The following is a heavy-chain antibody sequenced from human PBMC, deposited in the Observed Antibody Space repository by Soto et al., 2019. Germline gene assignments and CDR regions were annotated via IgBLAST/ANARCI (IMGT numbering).Heavy chain of an antibody. Sequence: PSETLSLTCTVSGGSISSSSYYWGWIRQPPGKGLEWIGSIYYSGSTYYNPSLQSRVTISVDTSKNQFSLKLSSVTAADTAVYYCARLRRVRGVITTDFDYWGQGTLVTVSS. V-gene: IGHV4-39*01. CDR3: ARLRRVRGVITTDFDY. CDR2: IYYSGST. CDR1: GGSISSSSYY. D-gene: IGHD3-10*01. J-gene: IGHJ4*02.